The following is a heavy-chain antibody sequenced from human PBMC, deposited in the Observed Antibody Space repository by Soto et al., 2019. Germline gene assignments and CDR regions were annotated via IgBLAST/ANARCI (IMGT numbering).Heavy chain of an antibody. CDR3: ASDGYYDSRGPLH. D-gene: IGHD3-22*01. CDR2: IWYDGSNK. J-gene: IGHJ1*01. Sequence: QVQLVESGGGVVQPGRSLRLSCAASGFTFSSYGMHWVRQAPGKGLEWVAVIWYDGSNKYYADSVKGRFTISRDNSKNTMYLQMNSLRAEDTAVYYCASDGYYDSRGPLHWGQGTLVTVSS. CDR1: GFTFSSYG. V-gene: IGHV3-33*01.